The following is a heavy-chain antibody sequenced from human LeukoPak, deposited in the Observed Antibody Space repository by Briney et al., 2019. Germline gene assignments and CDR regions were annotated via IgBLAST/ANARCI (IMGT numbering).Heavy chain of an antibody. J-gene: IGHJ3*02. CDR2: IYYSGST. Sequence: PSETLSLTCTVSGGSISSGSYYWSWIRQPAGKGLEWIGYIYYSGSTNYNPSLKSRVTISVDTSKNQFSLKLSSVTAADTAVYYCARRYCSGGSCYNAFDIWGQGTMVTVSS. CDR3: ARRYCSGGSCYNAFDI. V-gene: IGHV4-61*10. D-gene: IGHD2-15*01. CDR1: GGSISSGSYY.